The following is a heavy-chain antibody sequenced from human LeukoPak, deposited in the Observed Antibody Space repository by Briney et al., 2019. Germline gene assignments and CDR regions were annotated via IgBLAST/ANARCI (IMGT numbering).Heavy chain of an antibody. V-gene: IGHV1-2*02. Sequence: ASVKVSCKASGYTFTGYYMHWVRQAPGQGLEWMGWINPNSGGTNYAQKFQGRVTMTRDTSISTAYMELSRLRSDDTAVYYCARGDLVVIEGPDNWFDPWGQGTLVTVSS. D-gene: IGHD3-22*01. J-gene: IGHJ5*02. CDR1: GYTFTGYY. CDR3: ARGDLVVIEGPDNWFDP. CDR2: INPNSGGT.